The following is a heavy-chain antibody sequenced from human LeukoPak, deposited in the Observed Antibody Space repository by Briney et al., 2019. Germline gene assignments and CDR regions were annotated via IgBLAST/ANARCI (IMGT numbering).Heavy chain of an antibody. V-gene: IGHV3-23*01. J-gene: IGHJ4*02. Sequence: GGSLRLSCAASGFTSSSHGMNWVRQAPGKGLEWISGISPSADITYYADSVKGRFTISRDNSENTVYLHMSSLRAGDTAVYFCAKDDAWLQFNYWGQGTLVTVSS. CDR2: ISPSADIT. CDR3: AKDDAWLQFNY. D-gene: IGHD5-24*01. CDR1: GFTSSSHG.